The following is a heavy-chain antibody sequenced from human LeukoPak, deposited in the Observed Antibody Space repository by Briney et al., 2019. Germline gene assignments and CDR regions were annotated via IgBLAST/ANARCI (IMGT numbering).Heavy chain of an antibody. Sequence: GGSLRLSCAASGFTFSSYAMSWVRQAPGKRLEWVSSFSGGAGKTYYADSVKGRFTIFRDNSQNTVYLQMSSLRAEDTAVYYCAKDQYIYGSSPFDYWGQGTLVTVSS. CDR2: FSGGAGKT. V-gene: IGHV3-23*01. CDR1: GFTFSSYA. D-gene: IGHD3-10*01. J-gene: IGHJ4*02. CDR3: AKDQYIYGSSPFDY.